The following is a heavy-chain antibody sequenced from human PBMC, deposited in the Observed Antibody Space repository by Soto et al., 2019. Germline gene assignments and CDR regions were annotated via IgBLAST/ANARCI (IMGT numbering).Heavy chain of an antibody. CDR3: AKDQGSSWYEIDY. J-gene: IGHJ4*02. CDR2: ISGSGGST. CDR1: GFPFSNYA. V-gene: IGHV3-23*01. D-gene: IGHD6-13*01. Sequence: EVQLLESGGGLVQPGGSLRLSCAASGFPFSNYAVTWVRQAPGKGLEWVSTISGSGGSTYYADSVKGRFTISRDNYKNTLYLQMNRLRAEGTAVYYCAKDQGSSWYEIDYWGQGTLVTVSS.